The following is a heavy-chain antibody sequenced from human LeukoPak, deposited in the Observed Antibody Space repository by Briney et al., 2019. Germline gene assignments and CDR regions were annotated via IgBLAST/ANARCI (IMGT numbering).Heavy chain of an antibody. CDR3: ARLGPHYYDSRGYYYVFDI. Sequence: SVKVSCKASGGTFSSYAISWVRQAPGQGLEWMGGIIPIFGTANYAQKFQGRVTITTDESASTAYMELSSLRSEDTAVYYCARLGPHYYDSRGYYYVFDIGGKGTMVTVFS. CDR2: IIPIFGTA. CDR1: GGTFSSYA. J-gene: IGHJ3*02. V-gene: IGHV1-69*05. D-gene: IGHD3-22*01.